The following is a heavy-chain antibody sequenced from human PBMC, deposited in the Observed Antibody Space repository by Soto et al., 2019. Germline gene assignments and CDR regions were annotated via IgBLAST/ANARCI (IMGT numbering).Heavy chain of an antibody. Sequence: QLHLVQSGAVVKKPGASVTVSCSASGYPVTAYYMHWVRQAPGRGLEWMGGINPATGAAKYTQTFEGRVPITRDTSTSSASMELSGLTSEDTAVFYCARGGGVGVAGSAAFEMWGLGTLVTVSS. CDR1: GYPVTAYY. V-gene: IGHV1-2*02. D-gene: IGHD3-3*01. CDR3: ARGGGVGVAGSAAFEM. J-gene: IGHJ3*02. CDR2: INPATGAA.